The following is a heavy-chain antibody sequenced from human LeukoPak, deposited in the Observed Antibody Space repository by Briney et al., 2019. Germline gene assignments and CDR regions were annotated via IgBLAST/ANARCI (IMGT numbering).Heavy chain of an antibody. V-gene: IGHV3-66*01. CDR2: IYSGGST. CDR1: GFTVSSNY. D-gene: IGHD2-2*02. J-gene: IGHJ4*02. Sequence: GGSLRLSCAASGFTVSSNYMSWVRQAPGKGLEWVSVIYSGGSTYYADSVKGRFTISRDNSKNTLYLQMHSLRAEDTPVYYCARGLNTSGLRYWGQGTLVTVSS. CDR3: ARGLNTSGLRY.